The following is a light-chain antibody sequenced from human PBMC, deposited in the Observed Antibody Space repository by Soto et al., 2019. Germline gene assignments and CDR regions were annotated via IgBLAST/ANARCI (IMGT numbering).Light chain of an antibody. Sequence: EIVMTQSPATLSVSPGERATLSCRASQSVSSKLAWFQQKPGQAPRLLIYGVSARATGLPARFSGSGSGTEFTLTISSLQSEDFAVYYCQQYNNWPHTFGQGTKLEIK. CDR1: QSVSSK. J-gene: IGKJ2*01. V-gene: IGKV3-15*01. CDR2: GVS. CDR3: QQYNNWPHT.